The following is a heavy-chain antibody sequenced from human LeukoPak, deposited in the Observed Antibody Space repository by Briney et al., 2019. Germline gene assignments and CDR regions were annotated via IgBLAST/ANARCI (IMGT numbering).Heavy chain of an antibody. CDR3: TSNYYGSGSYYYYFYYMDV. V-gene: IGHV3-49*03. CDR1: GFTFGDYA. D-gene: IGHD3-10*01. CDR2: IRSKAYGGTT. Sequence: GGSLRLSCTASGFTFGDYAMSWFRQAPGKGLEWVGFIRSKAYGGTTEYAASVKGRFTISRDDSKSIAYLQMNSLKAEDTAVYYCTSNYYGSGSYYYYFYYMDVCGKATTVTVSS. J-gene: IGHJ6*03.